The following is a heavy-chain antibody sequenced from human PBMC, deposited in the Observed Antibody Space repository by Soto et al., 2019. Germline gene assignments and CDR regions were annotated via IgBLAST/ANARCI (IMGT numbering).Heavy chain of an antibody. CDR2: IWYDGSNK. D-gene: IGHD3-10*01. CDR1: GFTFSSYG. CDR3: ERGIYGSGSYDY. Sequence: GGSLRLSCAASGFTFSSYGMHWVRQAPGKGLEWVAVIWYDGSNKYYADSVKGRFTISRDNSKNTLCLQMNSLRAEDTAVYYCERGIYGSGSYDYWGQGTLVTVSS. J-gene: IGHJ4*02. V-gene: IGHV3-33*01.